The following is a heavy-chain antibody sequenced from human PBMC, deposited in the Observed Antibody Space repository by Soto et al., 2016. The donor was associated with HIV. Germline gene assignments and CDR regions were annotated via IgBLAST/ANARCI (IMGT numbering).Heavy chain of an antibody. CDR1: GFTFSSYG. V-gene: IGHV3-33*01. D-gene: IGHD5-12*01. CDR2: IWYDGSNK. J-gene: IGHJ4*02. Sequence: VQLVESGGGVVQPGRSLRLSCAASGFTFSSYGMHWVRQAPGKGLEWVAVIWYDGSNKYYADSVKGRFTISRDNSKNTLYLQMNSLRAEDTAVYYCARDLSIVATISPLDFDYWAREPWSPSP. CDR3: ARDLSIVATISPLDFDY.